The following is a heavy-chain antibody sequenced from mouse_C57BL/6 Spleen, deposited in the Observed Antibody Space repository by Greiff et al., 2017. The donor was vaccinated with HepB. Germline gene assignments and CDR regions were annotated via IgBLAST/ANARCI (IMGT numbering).Heavy chain of an antibody. D-gene: IGHD1-1*01. CDR2: ISSGGDYI. CDR3: TRGLLREPFAY. J-gene: IGHJ3*01. V-gene: IGHV5-9-1*02. Sequence: EVQGVESGEGLVKPGGSLKLSCAASGFTFSSYAMSWVRQTPEKRLEWVAYISSGGDYIYYADTVKGRFTMSRDNARNTLYLQMSSLKSEDTAMYYCTRGLLREPFAYWGQGTLVTVSA. CDR1: GFTFSSYA.